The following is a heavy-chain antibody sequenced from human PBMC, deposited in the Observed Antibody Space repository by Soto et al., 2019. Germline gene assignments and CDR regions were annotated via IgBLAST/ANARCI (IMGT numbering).Heavy chain of an antibody. CDR2: IVVGSGNT. V-gene: IGHV1-58*01. CDR1: GFTFTSSA. CDR3: ARAMGFGEPYYYYYYMDV. J-gene: IGHJ6*03. Sequence: ASVKVSCKASGFTFTSSAVQWVRQARGQRLEWIGWIVVGSGNTNYAQKFQERVTITRDMSTSTAYMELSSLRSEDTAVYYCARAMGFGEPYYYYYYMDVWGKGTTVTVSS. D-gene: IGHD3-10*01.